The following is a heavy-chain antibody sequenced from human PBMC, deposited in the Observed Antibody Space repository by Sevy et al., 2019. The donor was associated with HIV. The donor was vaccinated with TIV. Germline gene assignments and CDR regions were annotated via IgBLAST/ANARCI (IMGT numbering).Heavy chain of an antibody. CDR2: ISSNSSYI. V-gene: IGHV3-21*01. Sequence: GGSLRLSCAASGFTFSSYSMNWVRQAPGKGLEWVSSISSNSSYIYYADSVKGRFTISRDKAKNSLYLQMNSLRAEDTAGYYCARDKSGYSSSWYLSYYYYGMDVWGQGTKVTVSS. D-gene: IGHD6-13*01. J-gene: IGHJ6*02. CDR1: GFTFSSYS. CDR3: ARDKSGYSSSWYLSYYYYGMDV.